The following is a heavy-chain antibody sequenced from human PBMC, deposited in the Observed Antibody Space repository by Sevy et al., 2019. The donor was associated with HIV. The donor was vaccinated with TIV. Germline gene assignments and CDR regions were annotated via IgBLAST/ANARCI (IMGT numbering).Heavy chain of an antibody. CDR2: ISWNSGSI. CDR1: GFTFDDYA. D-gene: IGHD6-19*01. Sequence: GGSLRLSCAASGFTFDDYAMHWVRQAPGKGLEWVSGISWNSGSIGYADSVKGRFTISRDNAKNSLYLQMNSLRAEDTALYYGAKDIVRGVDRSGWGEIDYWGQGTLVTVSS. V-gene: IGHV3-9*01. J-gene: IGHJ4*02. CDR3: AKDIVRGVDRSGWGEIDY.